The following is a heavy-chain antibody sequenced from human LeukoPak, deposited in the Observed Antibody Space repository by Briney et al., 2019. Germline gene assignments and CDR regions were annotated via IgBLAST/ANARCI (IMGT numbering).Heavy chain of an antibody. V-gene: IGHV1-2*02. CDR2: INSDSGFT. D-gene: IGHD3-9*01. Sequence: ASVKVSCKASGYTFTGYYMNWVRQAPGQGLEWMGWINSDSGFTTYAQKFQGRVTMTRDTSITTVYMDLTRLTSDDTAVYYCARNFDMKGFDPWGQGTLVTVSS. J-gene: IGHJ5*02. CDR1: GYTFTGYY. CDR3: ARNFDMKGFDP.